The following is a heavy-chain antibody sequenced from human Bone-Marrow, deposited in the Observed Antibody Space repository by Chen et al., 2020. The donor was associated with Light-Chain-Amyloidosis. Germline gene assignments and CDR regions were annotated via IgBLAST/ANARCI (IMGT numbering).Heavy chain of an antibody. CDR3: ARRRDGYNFDY. CDR2: IYPDDSDA. Sequence: EVKKPGESVKISCKGSGYTFPNYWIGWVRQMPGKGLEWMGVIYPDDSDARYSPSFEGQVTISADKSITTAHLQWRSLKASDTAMYYCARRRDGYNFDYWGQGTLVTVSS. J-gene: IGHJ4*02. CDR1: GYTFPNYW. D-gene: IGHD5-12*01. V-gene: IGHV5-51*01.